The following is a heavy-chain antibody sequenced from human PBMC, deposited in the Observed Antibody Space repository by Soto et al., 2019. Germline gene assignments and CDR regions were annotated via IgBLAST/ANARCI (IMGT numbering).Heavy chain of an antibody. CDR3: AKVSARDYVWGSYRRNYYFDY. CDR1: GFTFSSYA. V-gene: IGHV3-23*01. J-gene: IGHJ4*02. CDR2: ISGSGGST. Sequence: GGSLRLSCAASGFTFSSYAMSWVRQAPGKGLEWVSAISGSGGSTYYADSVKGRFTISRDNSKNTLYLQMNSLRAEDTAVYYCAKVSARDYVWGSYRRNYYFDYWGQGTLVTVSS. D-gene: IGHD3-16*02.